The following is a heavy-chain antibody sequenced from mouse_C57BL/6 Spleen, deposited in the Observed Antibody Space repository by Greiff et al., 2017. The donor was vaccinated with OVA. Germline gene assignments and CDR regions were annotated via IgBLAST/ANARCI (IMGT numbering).Heavy chain of an antibody. CDR2: IHPNSGST. CDR1: GYTFTSYW. CDR3: GGGGVITTVVGPFAY. D-gene: IGHD1-1*01. V-gene: IGHV1-64*01. Sequence: VQLQQPGAELVKPGASVKLSCKASGYTFTSYWMHWVKQRPGQGLEWIGMIHPNSGSTNYNEKFKSKATLTVDKSSSTAYMQLSSLTSEDSAVYYCGGGGVITTVVGPFAYWGQGTLVTVSA. J-gene: IGHJ3*01.